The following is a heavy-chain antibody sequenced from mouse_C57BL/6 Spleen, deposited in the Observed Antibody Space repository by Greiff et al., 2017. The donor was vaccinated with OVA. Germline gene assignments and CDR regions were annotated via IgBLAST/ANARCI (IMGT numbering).Heavy chain of an antibody. Sequence: QVQLQQPGAELVRPGSSVKLSCKASGYTFTSYWMHWVKQRPIQGLEWIGNIDPSDSETHYNQKFKDKATLTVDKSSSTAYMQLSSLTSEDSAVYYCARYGNYGAWFAYWGQGTLVTVSA. V-gene: IGHV1-52*01. J-gene: IGHJ3*01. CDR1: GYTFTSYW. CDR2: IDPSDSET. D-gene: IGHD2-1*01. CDR3: ARYGNYGAWFAY.